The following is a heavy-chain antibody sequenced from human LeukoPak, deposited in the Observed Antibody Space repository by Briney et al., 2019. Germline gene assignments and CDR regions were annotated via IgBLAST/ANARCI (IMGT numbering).Heavy chain of an antibody. CDR2: ISSSGSTI. J-gene: IGHJ4*02. V-gene: IGHV3-11*04. Sequence: GGSLRLSCAASGFTFSDYYMSWIRQAPGKGLEWVSYISSSGSTIYYADSVKGRFTISRDNAKNSLYLQMNSLRAEDTAVYYCARDYSAYSYGWYYFDYWGQGILVTVSS. CDR3: ARDYSAYSYGWYYFDY. CDR1: GFTFSDYY. D-gene: IGHD5-18*01.